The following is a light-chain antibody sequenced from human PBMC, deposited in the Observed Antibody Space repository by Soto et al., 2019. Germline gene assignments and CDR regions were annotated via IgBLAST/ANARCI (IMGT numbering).Light chain of an antibody. V-gene: IGKV1-27*01. J-gene: IGKJ4*01. CDR2: TAS. CDR3: QQYNSFALT. Sequence: DIQMTQSPSSLSASVGDSVTIPCRASQGINNYLAWYQQKPGKVPVLLIYTASTLKPGVPSRFSGSGSGTEFTLTISSLQPDDFATYYCQQYNSFALTFGGGTKVDIK. CDR1: QGINNY.